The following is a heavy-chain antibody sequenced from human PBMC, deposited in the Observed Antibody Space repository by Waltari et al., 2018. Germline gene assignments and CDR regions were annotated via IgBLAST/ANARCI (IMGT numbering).Heavy chain of an antibody. CDR3: ARDQGALTGGYWYFDL. V-gene: IGHV1-69*12. J-gene: IGHJ2*01. CDR2: IIPLFGKT. D-gene: IGHD2-15*01. Sequence: QVQLVQSGAEVKEPGSSVKVSCKASGDTLTNFAISWVRQAPGQGLEWRGGIIPLFGKTDYAQKVQGRVTISADESTRTTYMELSSLTSEDTAVYYCARDQGALTGGYWYFDLWGRGTLVTVSS. CDR1: GDTLTNFA.